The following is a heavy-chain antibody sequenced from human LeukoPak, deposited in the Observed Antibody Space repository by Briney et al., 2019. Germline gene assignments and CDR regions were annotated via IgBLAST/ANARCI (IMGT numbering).Heavy chain of an antibody. V-gene: IGHV3-11*06. CDR3: ARAGYSTGWPIDY. D-gene: IGHD6-25*01. CDR1: GFIFSDYY. Sequence: GGSLRLSCAASGFIFSDYYMSWIRQASGKGLEWVSYISTSSGYTNYADSVKGRFTISRDNAKSSLYLQMHSLRAEDTAVYYCARAGYSTGWPIDYWGQGTLVTVSS. CDR2: ISTSSGYT. J-gene: IGHJ4*02.